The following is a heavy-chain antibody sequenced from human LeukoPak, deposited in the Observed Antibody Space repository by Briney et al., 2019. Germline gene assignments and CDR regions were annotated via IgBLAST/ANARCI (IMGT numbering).Heavy chain of an antibody. V-gene: IGHV4-30-4*01. D-gene: IGHD3-9*01. Sequence: SQTLSLTCTVSGGSISSGDYYWSWIRQPPGKGLEWIGYIYYSGSTYYNPSLKSRVTISVDTSKNQFSLKLSSVTAADTAVYYCARIPYYDILTGYIGGGAFDIWGQGTMVTVSS. CDR3: ARIPYYDILTGYIGGGAFDI. CDR2: IYYSGST. CDR1: GGSISSGDYY. J-gene: IGHJ3*02.